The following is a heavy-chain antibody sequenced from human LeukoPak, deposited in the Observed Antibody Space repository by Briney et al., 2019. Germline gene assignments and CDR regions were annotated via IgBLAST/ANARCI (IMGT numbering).Heavy chain of an antibody. CDR3: ARIPPGYSGYELDY. V-gene: IGHV1-18*04. Sequence: ASVKVSCKASGYTFTSYGISWVRQAPGQGLEWMGWISAYNGNTDYAQKFQGRVTMTTDTSTSTAYMELRRLRSDDTAVYYCARIPPGYSGYELDYWGQGTLVTVSS. CDR1: GYTFTSYG. D-gene: IGHD5-12*01. CDR2: ISAYNGNT. J-gene: IGHJ4*02.